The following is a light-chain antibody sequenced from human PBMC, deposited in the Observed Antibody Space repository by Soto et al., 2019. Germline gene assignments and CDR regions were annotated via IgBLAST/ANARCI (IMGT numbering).Light chain of an antibody. V-gene: IGLV3-21*02. CDR1: KIGSKS. CDR2: DDS. J-gene: IGLJ2*01. Sequence: SYELTQPPSVSVAPGQTARITCGGNKIGSKSVHWYQQKPGQAPVLVVYDDSDRPSGIPERFSGSNSGNTATLTISRVEAGDEADYYCQVWDSSSDHVVFGGGTKRTVL. CDR3: QVWDSSSDHVV.